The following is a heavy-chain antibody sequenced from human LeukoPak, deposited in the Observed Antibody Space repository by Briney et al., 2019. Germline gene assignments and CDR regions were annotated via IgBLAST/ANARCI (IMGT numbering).Heavy chain of an antibody. CDR3: ARRVCSGGSCYSEYFQH. CDR1: GGSFSGYY. CDR2: INNSGST. Sequence: SETLSLTCAVYGGSFSGYYWSWVRQPPGKGLEWIGEINNSGSTNYNPYSRRGVTISVNTSKNQATLRGRSVTRADTAVYYCARRVCSGGSCYSEYFQHWGQGTLVTVSS. V-gene: IGHV4-34*01. D-gene: IGHD2-15*01. J-gene: IGHJ1*01.